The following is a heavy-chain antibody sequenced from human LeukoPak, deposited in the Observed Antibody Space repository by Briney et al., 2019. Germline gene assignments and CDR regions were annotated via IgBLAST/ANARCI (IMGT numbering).Heavy chain of an antibody. V-gene: IGHV1-18*01. Sequence: ASVKVPCKASGYTFTSCGISWVRQAPGQGLEWMGWISAYNGNTNYAQKLQGRVTMTTDTSTSTAYMELRSLRSDDTAVYYCARIKPHSYSSSSRFDPWGQGTLVTVSS. CDR1: GYTFTSCG. CDR3: ARIKPHSYSSSSRFDP. J-gene: IGHJ5*02. D-gene: IGHD6-6*01. CDR2: ISAYNGNT.